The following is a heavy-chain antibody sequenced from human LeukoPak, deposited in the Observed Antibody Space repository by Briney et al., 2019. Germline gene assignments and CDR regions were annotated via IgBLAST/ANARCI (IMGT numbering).Heavy chain of an antibody. CDR3: AIGGSYFTSHAFDI. Sequence: PSQTLSLTCTVSGGSISSGNYYWSWIRQPAGKGLEWIGRIYTSGSTNTYYNPSLKSRVTISVDTSKNQFSLKLSSVTAADTAVYYCAIGGSYFTSHAFDIWGQGTMVTVSS. CDR1: GGSISSGNYY. D-gene: IGHD1-26*01. J-gene: IGHJ3*02. CDR2: IYTSGST. V-gene: IGHV4-61*02.